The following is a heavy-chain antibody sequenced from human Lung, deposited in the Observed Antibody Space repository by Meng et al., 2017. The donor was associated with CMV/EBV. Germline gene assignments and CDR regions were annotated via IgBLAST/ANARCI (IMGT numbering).Heavy chain of an antibody. V-gene: IGHV3-23*03. J-gene: IGHJ6*02. Sequence: GEXXKISCAASGFTFSTFAMSWVRQAPGKGLQWVSVIYSGDDSTYYADSVKGRFTISRDNSKNMLYLQMNSLRAEDSAVYFCAKGKWGGYYYYYGMAVWGRGPTVTFSS. CDR2: IYSGDDST. D-gene: IGHD1-26*01. CDR3: AKGKWGGYYYYYGMAV. CDR1: GFTFSTFA.